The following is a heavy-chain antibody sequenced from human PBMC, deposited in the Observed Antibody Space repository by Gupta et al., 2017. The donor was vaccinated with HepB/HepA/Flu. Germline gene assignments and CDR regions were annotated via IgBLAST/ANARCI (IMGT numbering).Heavy chain of an antibody. V-gene: IGHV4-39*01. CDR1: GGSISSSSHY. Sequence: QLQLQESGPGLVQPSETLSLTCTVSGGSISSSSHYWGWIRQPPGKGLEWIGSIYYDGSTYDNPSHKSRVTISVDTFKNQFSLKLTSVTAADTAVYYCARLGLRWSMGNWGQGTLVTVSS. CDR2: IYYDGST. CDR3: ARLGLRWSMGN. D-gene: IGHD4-17*01. J-gene: IGHJ4*02.